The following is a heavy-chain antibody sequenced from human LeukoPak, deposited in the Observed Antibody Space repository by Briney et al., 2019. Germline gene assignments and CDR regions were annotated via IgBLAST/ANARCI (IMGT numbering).Heavy chain of an antibody. CDR3: ARHKISGTSSRWFDP. V-gene: IGHV5-51*01. Sequence: GESLKISCKGSGYSFTSYWIGWVRQMPGKGLEWVGIIYPGDSDTRYSPSFQGQVTISADKSISTAYLQWSSLKASDTAMYYCARHKISGTSSRWFDPWGQGTLVTVSS. J-gene: IGHJ5*02. D-gene: IGHD2-2*01. CDR2: IYPGDSDT. CDR1: GYSFTSYW.